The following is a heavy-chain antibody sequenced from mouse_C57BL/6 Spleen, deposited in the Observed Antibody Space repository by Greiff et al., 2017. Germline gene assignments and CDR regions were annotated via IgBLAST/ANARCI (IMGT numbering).Heavy chain of an antibody. CDR2: ISYDGSN. CDR3: ARALNWDEAWFAY. J-gene: IGHJ3*01. CDR1: GYSITSGYY. D-gene: IGHD4-1*02. Sequence: EVKLVESGPGLVKPSQSLSLTCSVTGYSITSGYYWNWIRQFPGNKLEWMGYISYDGSNNYNPSLKNRISITRDTSKNQFFLKLNSVTTEDTATYYCARALNWDEAWFAYWGQGTLVTVSA. V-gene: IGHV3-6*01.